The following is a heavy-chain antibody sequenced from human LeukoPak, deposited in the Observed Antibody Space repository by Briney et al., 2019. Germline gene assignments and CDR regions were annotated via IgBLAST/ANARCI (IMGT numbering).Heavy chain of an antibody. V-gene: IGHV3-23*01. CDR3: AKTAGIAAAADFDY. CDR1: GFTFSSYV. Sequence: PGGSLRLSCAASGFTFSSYVMSWVRQAPGKGLEWVSTISGSGDSTYYADSVKGRFTISRDNSKNTLYLQMNSLRAEDTAVYYCAKTAGIAAAADFDYWGQGTLVTVSS. D-gene: IGHD6-13*01. CDR2: ISGSGDST. J-gene: IGHJ4*02.